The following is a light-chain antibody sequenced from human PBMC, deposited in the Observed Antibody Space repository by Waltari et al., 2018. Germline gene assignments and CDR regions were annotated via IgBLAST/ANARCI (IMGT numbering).Light chain of an antibody. CDR3: SSYTSSSTLV. V-gene: IGLV2-14*01. CDR2: EVS. Sequence: QSALTQPASVSGSPGQSITISCTGTSSDVGGYNYVSWYQQHPGKAPHLMIYEVSNRPSGLSNRFSGSKSGNTASLTSSGLQAEDEADYYCSSYTSSSTLVFGGGTKLTVL. CDR1: SSDVGGYNY. J-gene: IGLJ2*01.